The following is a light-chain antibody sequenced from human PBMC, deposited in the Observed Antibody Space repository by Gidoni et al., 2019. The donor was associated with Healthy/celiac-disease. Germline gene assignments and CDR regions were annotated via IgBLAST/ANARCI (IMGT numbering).Light chain of an antibody. CDR1: QSISSY. CDR2: AAS. V-gene: IGKV1-39*01. J-gene: IGKJ1*01. CDR3: QQCYSTPPA. Sequence: DIQMSQSPSSLSASAGDRVTITCRSSQSISSYLNWYQQKPGKAPKLLIYAASSLQSGVPSRFSGSGSGTDFTLTISSLQPEDFATYYCQQCYSTPPAFGQGTKVEIK.